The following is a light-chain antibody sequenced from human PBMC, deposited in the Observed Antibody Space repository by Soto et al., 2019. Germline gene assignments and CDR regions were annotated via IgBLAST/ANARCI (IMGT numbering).Light chain of an antibody. CDR1: SGSIASNY. J-gene: IGLJ3*02. V-gene: IGLV6-57*01. CDR3: QSYDATNQV. Sequence: NSMLTQPHSVSASPGKTVIISCTRSSGSIASNYVQWYQQRPGSSPTTVIYEDNQRPSGVPDRFSGSIDSSSNSASLTISGLETEDEADYYCQSYDATNQVFGGGTKLTVL. CDR2: EDN.